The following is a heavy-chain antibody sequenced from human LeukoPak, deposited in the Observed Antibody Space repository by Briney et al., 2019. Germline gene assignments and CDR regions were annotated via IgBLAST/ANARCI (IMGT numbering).Heavy chain of an antibody. V-gene: IGHV3-30*02. CDR1: EFIFSDYD. CDR2: IRYDGRSE. D-gene: IGHD1-26*01. Sequence: GGSLRLSCAASEFIFSDYDMHWVRQAPGKGLEWVALIRYDGRSEYYSGYMQGRFTISRDNSKNNLFLNMNNLGPEDTAVYFCARTRLGTSTPFYFDLWGQGTLVTVSS. J-gene: IGHJ4*02. CDR3: ARTRLGTSTPFYFDL.